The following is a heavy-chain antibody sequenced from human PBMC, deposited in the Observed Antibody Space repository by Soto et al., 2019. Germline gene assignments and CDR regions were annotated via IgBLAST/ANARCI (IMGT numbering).Heavy chain of an antibody. V-gene: IGHV4-39*02. CDR1: CASIKSRNYF. J-gene: IGHJ4*02. D-gene: IGHD2-15*01. Sequence: QLQLQETGPGLVKPSETLSLTCTVSCASIKSRNYFWGWIRQPPGKGLEFVGSIHSSGGTYYNPSLKSRVTVSVDLSNSHFSLSLKSLTATDTAVYYCGRLAEAATGHTDFDFWGQGTLVTVSS. CDR2: IHSSGGT. CDR3: GRLAEAATGHTDFDF.